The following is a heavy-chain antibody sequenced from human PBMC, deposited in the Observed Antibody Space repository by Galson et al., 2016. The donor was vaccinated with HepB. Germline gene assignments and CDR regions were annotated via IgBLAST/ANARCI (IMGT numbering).Heavy chain of an antibody. CDR1: GFSLDDYA. Sequence: SLRLSCAASGFSLDDYAMHWVRQAPGKGLEWVSSINWNSGSTDYADSVKGRFTISRGNAKNSLYLQMNSLRTEDTAAYYCARGRTQYYDSWGQGALVTVS. CDR3: ARGRTQYYDS. D-gene: IGHD3-22*01. CDR2: INWNSGST. V-gene: IGHV3-9*01. J-gene: IGHJ4*02.